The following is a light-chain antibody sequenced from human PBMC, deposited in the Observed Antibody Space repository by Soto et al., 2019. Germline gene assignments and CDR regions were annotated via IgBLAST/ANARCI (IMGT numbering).Light chain of an antibody. CDR3: QQSYSTPRT. CDR2: AAS. J-gene: IGKJ1*01. V-gene: IGKV1-39*01. Sequence: DIQMTQSPSSLSASVGDRVTITCRASQSISSYLNWYQQKPGKAPKLLIYAASSLQSGVPSRFSASGSGTDVTLTISTLQPEDFSTYYCQQSYSTPRTFSQGTKVEIK. CDR1: QSISSY.